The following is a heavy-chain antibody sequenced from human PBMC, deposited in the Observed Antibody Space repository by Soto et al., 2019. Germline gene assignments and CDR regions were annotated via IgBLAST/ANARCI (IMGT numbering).Heavy chain of an antibody. Sequence: QVQLVESGGGVVHPGGSLRLSCAASGFTFKNFALTWVRQAPGKGLEWVTVISYDGTNKFYAESVKGRFTISIDSSKDTMYLQMDSLRVEDTAVYYCARQYQPQAGDYYYFGMDVWGQGTTVTVSS. CDR3: ARQYQPQAGDYYYFGMDV. CDR1: GFTFKNFA. CDR2: ISYDGTNK. D-gene: IGHD2-2*01. J-gene: IGHJ6*02. V-gene: IGHV3-30-3*01.